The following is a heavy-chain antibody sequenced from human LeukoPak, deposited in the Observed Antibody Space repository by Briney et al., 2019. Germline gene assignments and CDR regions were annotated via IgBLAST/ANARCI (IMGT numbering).Heavy chain of an antibody. CDR1: GFTFSRHS. CDR3: ARDSGNYLDAFDI. J-gene: IGHJ3*02. D-gene: IGHD1-7*01. Sequence: TGGSLRLSCAASGFTFSRHSINWVRQAPGKGLEWVSSISSSRSYIYYADSVKSRFTISRDNAKNSLYLQMNRLRAEDTAVYYCARDSGNYLDAFDIWGQGTMVTVSS. V-gene: IGHV3-21*01. CDR2: ISSSRSYI.